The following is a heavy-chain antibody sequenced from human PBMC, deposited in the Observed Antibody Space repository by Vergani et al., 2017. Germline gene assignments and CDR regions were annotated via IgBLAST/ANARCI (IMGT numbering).Heavy chain of an antibody. CDR3: ARACVPVARGGYFYYGIDV. CDR2: IIPIFGTD. CDR1: GGTFSSYA. D-gene: IGHD2-2*01. Sequence: QVQLVQSGAEVKKPGSSVKVSCKASGGTFSSYAISWVRQAPGQGLEWMGGIIPIFGTDNYAQKFQGRVTITADKSTSTAYMALSSLRSEDTAVYYCARACVPVARGGYFYYGIDVWGQGTTVTVSS. J-gene: IGHJ6*02. V-gene: IGHV1-69*06.